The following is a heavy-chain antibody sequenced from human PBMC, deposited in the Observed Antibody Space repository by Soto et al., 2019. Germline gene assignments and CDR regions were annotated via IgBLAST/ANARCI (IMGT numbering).Heavy chain of an antibody. V-gene: IGHV3-30-3*01. CDR3: AKDGDD. Sequence: QVQLVESGGGVVQPGRSPRLSCVASGFTFSTYGMNWVRQAPGKGLEWLTVISSNDGSNKYNAGSVKGRFTISRDNTKNTVDLEMNSLRAEDTRVYYWAKDGDDWGQGTLVTVSS. CDR2: ISSNDGSNK. D-gene: IGHD7-27*01. CDR1: GFTFSTYG. J-gene: IGHJ4*02.